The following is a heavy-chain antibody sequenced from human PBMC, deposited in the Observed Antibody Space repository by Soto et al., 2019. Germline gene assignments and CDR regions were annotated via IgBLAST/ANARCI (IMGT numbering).Heavy chain of an antibody. V-gene: IGHV5-51*01. CDR2: IYPGDSDT. Sequence: LGESLKISCKGSGYSFTSYWIGWVRQMPGKGLEWMGIIYPGDSDTRYSPSFQGQVTISADKSISTAYLQWSSLKASDTAMYYCAKIGYCSSTSCYRGSFGAPYYYYMDVWGKGTTVTVSS. J-gene: IGHJ6*03. CDR1: GYSFTSYW. CDR3: AKIGYCSSTSCYRGSFGAPYYYYMDV. D-gene: IGHD2-2*01.